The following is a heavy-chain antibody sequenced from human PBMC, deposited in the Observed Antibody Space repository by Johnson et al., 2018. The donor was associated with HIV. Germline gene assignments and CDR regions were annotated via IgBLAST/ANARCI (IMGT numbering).Heavy chain of an antibody. CDR1: GFTFSSYS. D-gene: IGHD3-10*01. CDR3: ARDPGSITLMRGDAFDI. J-gene: IGHJ3*02. CDR2: ISYDGSNK. Sequence: MQLVEFGGGVVQPGRSLRLSCAASGFTFSSYSMHWVRQAPGKGLEWVAVISYDGSNKYYADSVKGRFTISRDNSKNTLYLQMNSLRAEDTAVFYCARDPGSITLMRGDAFDIWGQGTMVTVSS. V-gene: IGHV3-30-3*01.